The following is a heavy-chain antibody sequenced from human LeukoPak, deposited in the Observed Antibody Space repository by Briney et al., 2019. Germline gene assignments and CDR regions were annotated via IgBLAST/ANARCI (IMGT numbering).Heavy chain of an antibody. CDR2: ISGSGGST. Sequence: PGGSLRLSCAASGFTFSSYGMSWVRQAPGKGLEWVSAISGSGGSTYYADSVKGRFTISRDNSKNTLYLQMNSLRAEDTAVYYCAKQRGDGYNVIDYWGQGTLVTVSS. V-gene: IGHV3-23*01. CDR1: GFTFSSYG. CDR3: AKQRGDGYNVIDY. D-gene: IGHD5-24*01. J-gene: IGHJ4*02.